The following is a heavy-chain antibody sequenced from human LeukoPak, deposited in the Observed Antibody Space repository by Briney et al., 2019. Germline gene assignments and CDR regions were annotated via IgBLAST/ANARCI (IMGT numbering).Heavy chain of an antibody. J-gene: IGHJ5*02. V-gene: IGHV3-7*01. CDR1: GFIFSSYW. CDR2: IKQDGSEK. Sequence: GAPLLSCVASGFIFSSYWMKWVRQAPGKGLEWGANIKQDGSEKYYVDSVKGRFTLSRDNAKNSVYLQMNSLRAEDTAVYYCGRGTSGAFDPWGQGTLVTVSS. D-gene: IGHD1-14*01. CDR3: GRGTSGAFDP.